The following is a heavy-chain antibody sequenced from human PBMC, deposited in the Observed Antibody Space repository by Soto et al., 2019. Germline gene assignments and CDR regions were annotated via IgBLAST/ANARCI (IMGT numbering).Heavy chain of an antibody. J-gene: IGHJ4*02. CDR3: ARAPYYYDSRGYWAY. V-gene: IGHV3-21*01. CDR2: ISSSSSYT. Sequence: EVQLVESGGGLVKPGGSLRLSCAGSGFTFSSYSMNWVRQAPGKGLEWVSSISSSSSYTYYADSVKGRFTISRDNAKNSLYLQMNSLRAEDTAVYYCARAPYYYDSRGYWAYWGQGTLVTVSS. D-gene: IGHD3-22*01. CDR1: GFTFSSYS.